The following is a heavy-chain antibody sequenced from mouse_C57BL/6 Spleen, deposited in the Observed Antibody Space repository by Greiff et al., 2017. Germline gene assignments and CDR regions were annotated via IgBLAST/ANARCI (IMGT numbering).Heavy chain of an antibody. V-gene: IGHV3-1*01. CDR2: ISYSGST. Sequence: EVKLMESGPGMVKPSQSLSLTCTVTGYSITSGYDWHWIRHFPGNKLEWMGYISYSGSTNYNPSLKSRISITHDTSKNHFFLKLNSVTTEDTATYYCAREGYYGSSATAMDYWGQGTSVTVSS. J-gene: IGHJ4*01. CDR3: AREGYYGSSATAMDY. CDR1: GYSITSGYD. D-gene: IGHD1-1*01.